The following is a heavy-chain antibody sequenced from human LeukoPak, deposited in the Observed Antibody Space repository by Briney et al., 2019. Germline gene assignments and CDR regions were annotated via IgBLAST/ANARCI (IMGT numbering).Heavy chain of an antibody. V-gene: IGHV1-8*01. Sequence: VASVKVSCEASGYTFTSYDINWVRETTGQGLEWLGWITTTIGKTGYAQKFQGRVTMTRDTSISTAYMELSSLRSEDTAVYYCARVAYYYDSAGLYLNYFYGMDVWGQGTTVTVSS. J-gene: IGHJ6*02. D-gene: IGHD3-22*01. CDR1: GYTFTSYD. CDR3: ARVAYYYDSAGLYLNYFYGMDV. CDR2: ITTTIGKT.